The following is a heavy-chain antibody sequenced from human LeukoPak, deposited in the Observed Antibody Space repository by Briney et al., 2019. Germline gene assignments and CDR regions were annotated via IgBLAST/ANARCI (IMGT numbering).Heavy chain of an antibody. Sequence: ASVKVSCKASGYTFTSYYMHWVRQAPGQGLEWMGIINPSGGSTSYAQKLQGRVTMTRDTSTSTVYMELSSLRSEDTAVYYCARTAVVAPDFDYWGQGTLVTVSS. V-gene: IGHV1-46*03. CDR3: ARTAVVAPDFDY. CDR2: INPSGGST. CDR1: GYTFTSYY. J-gene: IGHJ4*02. D-gene: IGHD2-15*01.